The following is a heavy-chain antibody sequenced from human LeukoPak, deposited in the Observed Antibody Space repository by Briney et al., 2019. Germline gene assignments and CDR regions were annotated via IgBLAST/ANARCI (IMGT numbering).Heavy chain of an antibody. CDR1: GFTFSSYA. V-gene: IGHV3-23*01. CDR2: IGGTGVRT. CDR3: AKDRLGGPYFFHY. D-gene: IGHD3-16*01. Sequence: GGSLRLSCASSGFTFSSYAMSWVRQAPGKGLEWVSTIGGTGVRTYYADSVKGRFTISRDNSKNTLYLQIDSLRAEDTAVYFCAKDRLGGPYFFHYWGQGTLVTVPS. J-gene: IGHJ4*02.